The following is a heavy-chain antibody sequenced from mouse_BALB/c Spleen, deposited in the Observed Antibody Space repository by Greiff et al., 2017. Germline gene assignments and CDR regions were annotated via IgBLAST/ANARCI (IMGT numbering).Heavy chain of an antibody. Sequence: VQLQQSGPGLVAPSQSLSITCTVSGFSLTSYGVHWVRQPPGKGLEWLGVIWAGGSTNYNSALMSRLSISKDNSKSQVFLKMNSLQTDDTAMYYCARDRRPITPAMDYWGQGTSVTVSS. V-gene: IGHV2-9*02. CDR2: IWAGGST. CDR1: GFSLTSYG. D-gene: IGHD1-1*01. J-gene: IGHJ4*01. CDR3: ARDRRPITPAMDY.